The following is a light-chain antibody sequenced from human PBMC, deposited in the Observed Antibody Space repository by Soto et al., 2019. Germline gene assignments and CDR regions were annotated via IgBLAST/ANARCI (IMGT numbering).Light chain of an antibody. CDR3: LLSYNGPYV. Sequence: VVTQEPSLTVSPGGTFTLTCVSSTGAVTNGHYPYWFQQKPGQAPRTLIYDTTNRHSWTPARFSGSLLGGKAALTLSGAQPEDEAEYYCLLSYNGPYVFGTGTKVTVL. CDR2: DTT. CDR1: TGAVTNGHY. J-gene: IGLJ1*01. V-gene: IGLV7-46*01.